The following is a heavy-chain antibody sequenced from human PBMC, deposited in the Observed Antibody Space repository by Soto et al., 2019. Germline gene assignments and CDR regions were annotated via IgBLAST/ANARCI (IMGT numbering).Heavy chain of an antibody. D-gene: IGHD2-15*01. CDR2: MNPNSGNT. V-gene: IGHV1-8*01. Sequence: QVQLVQSGAEVKKPGASVKVSCKASGYTFTSYDINWVRQATGQGLEWMGWMNPNSGNTGYAQKFQGRVTMTRNTSXSXADMELSSLRSEDTAVYYCARGCSGGSCYSPWYFDLWGRGTLVTVSS. CDR3: ARGCSGGSCYSPWYFDL. CDR1: GYTFTSYD. J-gene: IGHJ2*01.